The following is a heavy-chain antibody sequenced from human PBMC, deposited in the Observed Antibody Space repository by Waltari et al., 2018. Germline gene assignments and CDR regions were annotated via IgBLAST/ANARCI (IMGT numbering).Heavy chain of an antibody. V-gene: IGHV4-4*07. Sequence: QVQLQESGPGLVKPSETLSLTCTVSGGSLSSYSWNWIRQPAGKGLEWIGRIRTSGGTDYSPSLKSRVTVSKDTSKNQVSLRLTSVTAADSAMYYCASHDFSKSAVGYWGQGTLVTVSS. J-gene: IGHJ4*02. CDR3: ASHDFSKSAVGY. CDR1: GGSLSSYS. CDR2: IRTSGGT. D-gene: IGHD4-4*01.